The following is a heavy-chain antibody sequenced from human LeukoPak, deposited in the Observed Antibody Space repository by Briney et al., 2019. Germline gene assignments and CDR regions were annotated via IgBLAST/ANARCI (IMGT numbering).Heavy chain of an antibody. CDR2: ISYDGSNK. CDR1: GFTFSSYG. Sequence: PGGSLRLSCAASGFTFSSYGMHWVRQAPGKGLEWVAVISYDGSNKYYADSVKGRFTISRDNSKNTLYLQMNSLRAEDTAVYYCAKGTVKTYYYDSSGYYGPTNDAFDIWGQGTMVTVSS. CDR3: AKGTVKTYYYDSSGYYGPTNDAFDI. V-gene: IGHV3-30*18. D-gene: IGHD3-22*01. J-gene: IGHJ3*02.